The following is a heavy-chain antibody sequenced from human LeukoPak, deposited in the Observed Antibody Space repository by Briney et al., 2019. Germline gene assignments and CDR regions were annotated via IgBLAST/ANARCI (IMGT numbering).Heavy chain of an antibody. V-gene: IGHV3-23*01. J-gene: IGHJ4*02. CDR2: ISGAGGRT. Sequence: GGSLRLSCAASGFTFSSYGMSWGGQAPGKGREWGSAISGAGGRTYYADSVKGRFTISRDNSRPTLSLQMNNLRAEATAVYYCAKPIYIRTWPFGHWGQGALVPVSS. CDR1: GFTFSSYG. D-gene: IGHD3-10*01. CDR3: AKPIYIRTWPFGH.